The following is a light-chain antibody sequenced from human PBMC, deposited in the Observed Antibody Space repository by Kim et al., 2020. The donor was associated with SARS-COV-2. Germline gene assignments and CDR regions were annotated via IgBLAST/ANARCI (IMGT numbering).Light chain of an antibody. J-gene: IGLJ2*01. CDR3: NSYTMSSTPL. V-gene: IGLV2-14*03. CDR2: DVS. Sequence: GQSSTISCTGTSSDIGTYNYVSWYQQYPGKAPKLMIYDVSVRPSGVSNRFSGSKSGNTASLTISGLQAEDEADYYCNSYTMSSTPLFGGGTQLTVL. CDR1: SSDIGTYNY.